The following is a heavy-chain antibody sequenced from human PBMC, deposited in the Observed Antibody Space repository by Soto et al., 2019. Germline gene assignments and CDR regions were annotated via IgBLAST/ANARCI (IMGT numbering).Heavy chain of an antibody. V-gene: IGHV3-30*18. J-gene: IGHJ4*02. CDR2: ISYDGSNK. Sequence: HPGGSLRLSCAASGLTFSSYGMHWVRQAPGKGLEWVAVISYDGSNKYYADSVKGRFTISRDNSKNTLYLQMGSLRAEDTAVYYCAKGYSETPAAGLLRGYFDYWGQGTLVTVSS. D-gene: IGHD6-13*01. CDR3: AKGYSETPAAGLLRGYFDY. CDR1: GLTFSSYG.